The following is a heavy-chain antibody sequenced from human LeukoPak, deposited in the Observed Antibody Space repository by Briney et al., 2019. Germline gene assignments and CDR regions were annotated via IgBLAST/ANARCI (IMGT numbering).Heavy chain of an antibody. CDR3: ARVVQASAGTDYFDP. V-gene: IGHV1-18*04. Sequence: GASVKLSCKTSGYTFSKYGVTWVRQAPGQGLEWMGWISVSNGNTNYAQRVQGRVTMTIDSSTTAAYMELRSLRSDDTAVYYCARVVQASAGTDYFDPWGQGTLVTVS. CDR2: ISVSNGNT. D-gene: IGHD6-13*01. CDR1: GYTFSKYG. J-gene: IGHJ5*02.